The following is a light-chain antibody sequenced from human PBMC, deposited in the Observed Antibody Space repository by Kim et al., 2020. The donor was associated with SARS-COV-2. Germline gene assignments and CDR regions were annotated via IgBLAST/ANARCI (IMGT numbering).Light chain of an antibody. CDR2: LGS. J-gene: IGKJ5*01. CDR3: MQALQTPIT. V-gene: IGKV2-28*01. CDR1: QSLLNSNGYKY. Sequence: PASISCRSSQSLLNSNGYKYLDWYLQKPGQSPQLLIYLGSNRASGVPDRFSGSESGTDFTLKISRVEAEDVGVYYCMQALQTPITFGQGTRLEIK.